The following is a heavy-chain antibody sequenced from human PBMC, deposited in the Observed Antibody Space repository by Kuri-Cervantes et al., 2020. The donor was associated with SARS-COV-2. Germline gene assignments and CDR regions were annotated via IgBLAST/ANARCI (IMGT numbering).Heavy chain of an antibody. CDR1: GYSISSSNW. V-gene: IGHV4-28*01. Sequence: SETLSLTCAVSGYSISSSNWWGWIRQPPGKGLEWIGYIYYSGSTYYNPSLKSRVTISVDTSKNQFSLKLSSVTAADTAVYYCARHDYDFWSGSIGWFDPWGQGTLVTVSS. CDR3: ARHDYDFWSGSIGWFDP. J-gene: IGHJ5*02. D-gene: IGHD3-3*01. CDR2: IYYSGST.